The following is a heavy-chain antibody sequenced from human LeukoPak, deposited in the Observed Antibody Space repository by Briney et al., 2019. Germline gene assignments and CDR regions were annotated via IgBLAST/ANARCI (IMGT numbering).Heavy chain of an antibody. J-gene: IGHJ4*02. CDR2: ISSSGSTI. D-gene: IGHD6-13*01. CDR3: AREGVAAAGYYFDY. V-gene: IGHV3-48*03. CDR1: GFTFSSYE. Sequence: PGGSLRLSCAASGFTFSSYEMNWVRQDPGKGLEWVSYISSSGSTIYYADSVKGRFTISRDNAKNSLYLQMNSLRAEDTAVYYCAREGVAAAGYYFDYWGQGTLVTVSS.